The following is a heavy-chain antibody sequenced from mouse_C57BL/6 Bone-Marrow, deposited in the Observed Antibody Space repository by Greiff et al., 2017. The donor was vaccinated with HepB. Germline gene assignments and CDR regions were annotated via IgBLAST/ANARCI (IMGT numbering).Heavy chain of an antibody. CDR1: GYTFTSYW. D-gene: IGHD2-2*01. J-gene: IGHJ4*01. CDR3: ARRGYGGDAMDY. CDR2: IYPSDSET. Sequence: QVQLQQSGAELVRPGSSVKLSCKASGYTFTSYWMDWVKQRPGQGLEWIGNIYPSDSETHYNQKFKDKATLTVDKSSSTAYMQLSSLTSEDSAVYYCARRGYGGDAMDYWGQGTSVTVSS. V-gene: IGHV1-61*01.